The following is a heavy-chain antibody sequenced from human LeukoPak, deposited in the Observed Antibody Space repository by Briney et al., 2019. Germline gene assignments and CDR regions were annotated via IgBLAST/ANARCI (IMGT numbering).Heavy chain of an antibody. V-gene: IGHV3-23*01. Sequence: GGSLRLSCVASGFTFSSYWMSWIRQAPGKGLEWVSGVGSSGGDAYYAGSLKVWFTISRDNSKNTLYLQMNSVRAEDSAVYYCAKEANAFDLWGQGTMVTVSS. CDR3: AKEANAFDL. J-gene: IGHJ3*01. D-gene: IGHD5-12*01. CDR1: GFTFSSYW. CDR2: VGSSGGDA.